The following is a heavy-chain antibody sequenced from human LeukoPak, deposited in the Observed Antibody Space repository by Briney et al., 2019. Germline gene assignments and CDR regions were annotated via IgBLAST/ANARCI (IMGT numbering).Heavy chain of an antibody. CDR3: ARELITGTSYWFDP. V-gene: IGHV1-2*02. Sequence: ASVKVSCKASGYAFTGYYMHWVRQAPGQGLEWMGWINSNSGGTNYAQKFQGRVTMTRDTSISTAYMELSRLRSDDTAVYYRARELITGTSYWFDPWGQGTLVTVSS. CDR1: GYAFTGYY. J-gene: IGHJ5*02. D-gene: IGHD1-20*01. CDR2: INSNSGGT.